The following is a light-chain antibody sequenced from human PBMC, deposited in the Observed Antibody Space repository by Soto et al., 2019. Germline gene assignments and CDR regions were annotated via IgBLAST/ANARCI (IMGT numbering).Light chain of an antibody. CDR2: AAS. V-gene: IGKV1-8*01. CDR3: QQYYTYPLT. Sequence: AIRMTQSPSSFSASTGDRVTVTCRASQGISSCLAWFQQSPGKAPKLLIYAASTLQSGVPSRFSGSGSGTDFTLTISSLLSEDFATYYCQQYYTYPLTFGGGPRWRSN. J-gene: IGKJ4*01. CDR1: QGISSC.